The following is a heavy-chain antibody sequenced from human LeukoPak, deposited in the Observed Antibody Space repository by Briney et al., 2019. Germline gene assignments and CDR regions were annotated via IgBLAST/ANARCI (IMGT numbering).Heavy chain of an antibody. CDR2: ISYDGSNK. CDR3: TTEVLEGATDGTFDI. V-gene: IGHV3-30*03. J-gene: IGHJ3*02. CDR1: GFTFSSYG. D-gene: IGHD1-26*01. Sequence: PGGSLRLSCAASGFTFSSYGMHWVRQAPGKGLEWVAVISYDGSNKYYADSVKGRFTISRDDSKNTLYLLMNSLKTEDTAVYYCTTEVLEGATDGTFDIWGQGTMVTVSS.